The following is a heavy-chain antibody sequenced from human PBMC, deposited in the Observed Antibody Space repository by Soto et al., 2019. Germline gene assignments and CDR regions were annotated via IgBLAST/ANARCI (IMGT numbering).Heavy chain of an antibody. CDR1: GFTFNTYW. CDR2: IKEDGSDK. CDR3: ARFTRGSSGDY. Sequence: GGSMRLSCVASGFTFNTYWMSWVRQAPGKGLEWVANIKEDGSDKYYVDSVKGRFTISRDNAKNLLYLQMNSLGAGDTAMYYCARFTRGSSGDYWGQGTLVTVSS. V-gene: IGHV3-7*01. D-gene: IGHD6-25*01. J-gene: IGHJ4*02.